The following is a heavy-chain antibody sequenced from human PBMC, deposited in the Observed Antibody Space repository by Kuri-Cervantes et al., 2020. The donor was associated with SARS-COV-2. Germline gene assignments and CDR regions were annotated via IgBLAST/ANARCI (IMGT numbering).Heavy chain of an antibody. CDR2: ISGSGGST. V-gene: IGHV3-23*01. J-gene: IGHJ5*02. D-gene: IGHD3-16*02. CDR1: GFTFSSYD. Sequence: GGSLRLSCAASGFTFSSYDMHWVRQATGKGLEWVSAISGSGGSTYYADFVRGRFTISRDNSKNTLYLQMNSLRAEDTAVYYCAREARSFLNWFDPWGQGTLVTVSS. CDR3: AREARSFLNWFDP.